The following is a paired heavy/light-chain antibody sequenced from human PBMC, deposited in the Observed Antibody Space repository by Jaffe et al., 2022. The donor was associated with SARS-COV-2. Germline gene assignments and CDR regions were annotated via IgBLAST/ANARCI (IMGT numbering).Heavy chain of an antibody. CDR1: GGSITSGRYY. J-gene: IGHJ4*02. CDR3: ARAPYYDFWNHYFDS. V-gene: IGHV4-61*02. Sequence: QVQLQESGPGLVKPSQTLSLTCAVSGGSITSGRYYWTWIRQPAGMGLEWIGRIYTSGSTNYNPSLKSRVTISVDTSKNQFSLILSSVTAADTAVYYCARAPYYDFWNHYFDSWGQGTLVTVSS. CDR2: IYTSGST. D-gene: IGHD3-3*01.
Light chain of an antibody. Sequence: EIVLTQSPGTLSLSPGERATLSCRASQSVSSSNLAWYQQKPGQAPRLLIYGASSRATGIPDRFSGSGSGTDFTLTISRLEPEDFAVYYCQQYGSSLWTFGQGTKVEIK. V-gene: IGKV3-20*01. J-gene: IGKJ1*01. CDR2: GAS. CDR3: QQYGSSLWT. CDR1: QSVSSSN.